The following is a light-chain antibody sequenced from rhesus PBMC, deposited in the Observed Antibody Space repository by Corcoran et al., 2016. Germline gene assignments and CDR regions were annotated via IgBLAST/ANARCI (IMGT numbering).Light chain of an antibody. Sequence: EIVLTQSPATLALSPGERATLSCRASQSVGSYLAWYQQKPGQAPRFHIFGASRRATGIPDRFMGSGSGTAFTLTISSLEPEDVGVYYCQQDSNWKYSFGQGTKVEIK. CDR1: QSVGSY. J-gene: IGKJ2*01. V-gene: IGKV3-24*04. CDR2: GAS. CDR3: QQDSNWKYS.